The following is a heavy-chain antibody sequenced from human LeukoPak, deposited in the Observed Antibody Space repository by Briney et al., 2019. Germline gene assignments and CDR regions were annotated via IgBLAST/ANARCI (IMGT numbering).Heavy chain of an antibody. V-gene: IGHV4-34*01. Sequence: SETLSLTCAVYGGSFSGYYWSWIRQPPGKGLEWIGEINHSGSTNYNLSLKSRVTISVDTSKNQFSLKLSSVTAADTAVYYCAREPLAGSTSYFDYWGQGTLVTVSS. CDR2: INHSGST. D-gene: IGHD2-2*01. CDR1: GGSFSGYY. CDR3: AREPLAGSTSYFDY. J-gene: IGHJ4*02.